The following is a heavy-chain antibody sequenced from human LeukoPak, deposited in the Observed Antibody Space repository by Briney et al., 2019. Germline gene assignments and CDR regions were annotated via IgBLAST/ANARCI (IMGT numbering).Heavy chain of an antibody. V-gene: IGHV4-30-4*08. CDR3: ARWRGWGWKGWFDY. J-gene: IGHJ4*02. CDR1: GGSISSGDYY. Sequence: SETLSLTCTVSGGSISSGDYYWSWIRQPPGKGLEWIGYIYYSGSTYYNPSLKSRVTISVDTSKNQFSLKLSSVTAADTAVYYCARWRGWGWKGWFDYWGQGTLVTVSS. D-gene: IGHD3-16*01. CDR2: IYYSGST.